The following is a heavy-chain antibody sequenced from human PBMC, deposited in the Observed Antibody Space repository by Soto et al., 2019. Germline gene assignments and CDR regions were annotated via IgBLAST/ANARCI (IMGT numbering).Heavy chain of an antibody. CDR3: ARDRHYYGSGSYYYYGMDV. V-gene: IGHV4-4*02. D-gene: IGHD3-10*01. Sequence: SETLSLTCAVSGGSISSSNWWSWVRQPPGKGLEWIGEIYHSGSTNYNPSLKSRVTISVDKSKNQFSLKLSSVTAADTAVYYCARDRHYYGSGSYYYYGMDVWGQGTTVT. J-gene: IGHJ6*02. CDR2: IYHSGST. CDR1: GGSISSSNW.